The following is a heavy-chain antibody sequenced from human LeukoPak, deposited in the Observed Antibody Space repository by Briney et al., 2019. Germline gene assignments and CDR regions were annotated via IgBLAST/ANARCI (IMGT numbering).Heavy chain of an antibody. CDR1: GYTFTGYY. CDR3: ARDKYTGYETFDY. V-gene: IGHV1-2*04. CDR2: INPNNGGT. D-gene: IGHD5-12*01. J-gene: IGHJ4*02. Sequence: GASVKVSCKASGYTFTGYYIHWVRQAPGQGLEWVGWINPNNGGTNYAQKFQGWVTMTRDTSISTAYMELNRLTSDDTAVYYCARDKYTGYETFDYWGQGTPVTVSS.